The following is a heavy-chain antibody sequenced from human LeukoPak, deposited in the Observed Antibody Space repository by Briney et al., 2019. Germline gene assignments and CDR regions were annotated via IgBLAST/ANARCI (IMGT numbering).Heavy chain of an antibody. CDR3: ARQISDYYYYYMDV. D-gene: IGHD2/OR15-2a*01. Sequence: PSETLSLTCTVSGGSISTSAFYWGWIRQPPGKGLEWIGSIYDSGNKFYNPSLKSRVTISADTSKNQFSLKLNSVTAADTAMYYCARQISDYYYYYMDVWGEGITVTVSS. J-gene: IGHJ6*03. CDR2: IYDSGNK. CDR1: GGSISTSAFY. V-gene: IGHV4-39*01.